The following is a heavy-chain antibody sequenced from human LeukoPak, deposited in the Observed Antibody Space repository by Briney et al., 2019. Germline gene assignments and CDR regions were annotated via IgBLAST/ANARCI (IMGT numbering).Heavy chain of an antibody. CDR3: ARFNSTYYYYDY. CDR1: GGSISSGSYY. J-gene: IGHJ4*02. Sequence: PSETLSLTCTVSGGSISSGSYYWSWIRQPAGKGLEWIGRIYTSGSTNYNPSLKSRVTISVDTSRNQFSLKLSSVTALDTAVYYCARFNSTYYYYDYWGQGTLVTVSS. D-gene: IGHD2/OR15-2a*01. V-gene: IGHV4-61*02. CDR2: IYTSGST.